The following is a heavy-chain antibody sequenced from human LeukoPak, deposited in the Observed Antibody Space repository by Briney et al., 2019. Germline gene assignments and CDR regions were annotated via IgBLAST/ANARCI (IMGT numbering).Heavy chain of an antibody. CDR3: AKDGVATIGYFDY. D-gene: IGHD5-24*01. CDR2: ISGSGGST. V-gene: IGHV3-23*01. CDR1: GFTFSSYA. J-gene: IGHJ4*02. Sequence: GGSLRLSCAASGFTFSSYAMSWVRQAPGKGLEWVSAISGSGGSTYYADSVKGRFTVSRDNSKNTLYLQMNSLRAEDTAVYYCAKDGVATIGYFDYWGQGTLVTVSS.